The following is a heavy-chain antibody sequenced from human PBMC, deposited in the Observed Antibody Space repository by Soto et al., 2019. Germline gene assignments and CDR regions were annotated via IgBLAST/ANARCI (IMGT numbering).Heavy chain of an antibody. CDR3: ARHTMIVGRLHGFDI. J-gene: IGHJ3*02. Sequence: QLQLQESGPGLVKPSETLSLTCTVSGGSISSSSYYWGWIRQPPGKGLEWIASIYYSGNTYYNPSLKSRVPISVDTSKNQFSLKLSSVTAADTAVYYCARHTMIVGRLHGFDIWGRGTMVTVSS. D-gene: IGHD3-22*01. CDR2: IYYSGNT. CDR1: GGSISSSSYY. V-gene: IGHV4-39*01.